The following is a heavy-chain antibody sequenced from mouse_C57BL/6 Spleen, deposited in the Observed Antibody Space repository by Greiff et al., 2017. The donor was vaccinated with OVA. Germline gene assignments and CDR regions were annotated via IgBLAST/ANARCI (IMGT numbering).Heavy chain of an antibody. CDR2: IYPRSGNT. J-gene: IGHJ2*01. CDR3: AREGSTVVGNYFDY. Sequence: QVQLQQSGAELARPGASVKLSCKASGYTFTSYGISWVKQRTGQGLEWIGEIYPRSGNTYYNEKFKGKATLTADKSSSTAYMELRSLTSEDSAVYFCAREGSTVVGNYFDYWGQGTTLTVSS. V-gene: IGHV1-81*01. CDR1: GYTFTSYG. D-gene: IGHD1-1*01.